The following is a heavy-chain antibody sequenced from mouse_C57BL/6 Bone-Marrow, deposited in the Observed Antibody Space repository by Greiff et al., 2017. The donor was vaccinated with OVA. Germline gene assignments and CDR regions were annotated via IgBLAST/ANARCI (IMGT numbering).Heavy chain of an antibody. J-gene: IGHJ3*01. CDR1: GYTFTSYG. V-gene: IGHV1-81*01. D-gene: IGHD2-5*01. CDR2: IYPRSGNT. CDR3: ARDEGYYSNPWFAY. Sequence: VMLVESGAELARPGASVKLSCKASGYTFTSYGISWVKQRTGQGLEWIGEIYPRSGNTYYNEKFKGKATLTADKSSSTAYMELRSLTSEDSAVYFCARDEGYYSNPWFAYWGQGTLVTVSA.